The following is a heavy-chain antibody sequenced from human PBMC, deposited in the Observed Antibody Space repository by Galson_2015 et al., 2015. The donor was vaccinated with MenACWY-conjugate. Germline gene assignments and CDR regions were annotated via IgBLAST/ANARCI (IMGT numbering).Heavy chain of an antibody. CDR2: IKADGSFS. D-gene: IGHD1-1*01. Sequence: SLRLSCAASGFTFNNYWMHWVRQPPGKGLEWISYIKADGSFSNYADSVKGRFTISTDNAKNMVYLQMEGLGDEDTAVYFCARDNNWSFDSWGQGTLVTVSS. CDR3: ARDNNWSFDS. V-gene: IGHV3-74*01. J-gene: IGHJ4*02. CDR1: GFTFNNYW.